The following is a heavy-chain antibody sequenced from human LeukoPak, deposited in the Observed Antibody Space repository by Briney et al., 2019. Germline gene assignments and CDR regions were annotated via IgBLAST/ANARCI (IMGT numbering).Heavy chain of an antibody. J-gene: IGHJ6*03. CDR3: AREFPYNWNYWGYYYYMDV. CDR1: GGSFSGYY. D-gene: IGHD1-7*01. V-gene: IGHV4-34*01. CDR2: INHSGST. Sequence: PSETLSLTCAVYGGSFSGYYWSWIRQPPGKGLEWIGEINHSGSTNYNPSLKSRVTISVDTSKNQFSLKLSSVTAADTAVYYCAREFPYNWNYWGYYYYMDVWGKGTTVTVSS.